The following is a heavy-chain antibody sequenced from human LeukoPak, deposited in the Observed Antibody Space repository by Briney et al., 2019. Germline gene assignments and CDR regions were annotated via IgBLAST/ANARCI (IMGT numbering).Heavy chain of an antibody. CDR2: IIPILGIA. Sequence: ASVKVSCKASGGTFSSYAISWVRQAPGQGLEWMGRIIPILGIANYAQKFQGRVTVTADKSTSTAYTELSSLRSEDTAVYYCAREALTMVRGVNPYYYYGMDVWGQGTTVTVFS. J-gene: IGHJ6*02. V-gene: IGHV1-69*04. D-gene: IGHD3-10*01. CDR1: GGTFSSYA. CDR3: AREALTMVRGVNPYYYYGMDV.